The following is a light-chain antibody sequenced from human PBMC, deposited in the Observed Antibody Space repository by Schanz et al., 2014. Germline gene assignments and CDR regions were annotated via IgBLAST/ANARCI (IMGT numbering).Light chain of an antibody. CDR3: CSYAGSTTYWL. CDR1: NSDVGSYNL. J-gene: IGLJ3*02. CDR2: EGS. Sequence: QSALTQPASVSGSPGQSITISCTGTNSDVGSYNLVSWYQQHPGKAPKLMIYEGSKRPSGVSNRFSGSKSGNTASLTISGLQAEDEADYYCCSYAGSTTYWLFGGGTKLTVL. V-gene: IGLV2-23*01.